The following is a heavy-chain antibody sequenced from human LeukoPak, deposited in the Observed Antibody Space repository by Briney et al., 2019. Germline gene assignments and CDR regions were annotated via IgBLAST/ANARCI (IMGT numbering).Heavy chain of an antibody. CDR1: GGSISSNNW. D-gene: IGHD3-9*01. V-gene: IGHV4-4*02. J-gene: IGHJ4*02. CDR3: AAYNILTSFWD. CDR2: IYHSGST. Sequence: TASGTLSLTCAVSGGSISSNNWWSWVRQPPGKGLEWIGEIYHSGSTNYNPSLQSRVTISVDKSKNQFSLELSSVTAADTAVYYCAAYNILTSFWDWGQGTLVTVSS.